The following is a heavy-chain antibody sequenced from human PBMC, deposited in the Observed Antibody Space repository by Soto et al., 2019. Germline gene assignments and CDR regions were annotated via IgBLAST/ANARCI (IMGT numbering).Heavy chain of an antibody. D-gene: IGHD2-15*01. Sequence: EVQLVESGEGLVQPGGSLRLSCAASGFTFSSYAMHWVRQAPGKGLEYVSAISSNGGSTYYADSVKGRFTISRDNSKNTLYLQMGSLRAEDMAVYYCVRGGYCSGGSCYPSWYYFDYWGQGTLVTVSS. V-gene: IGHV3-64*02. CDR1: GFTFSSYA. CDR2: ISSNGGST. CDR3: VRGGYCSGGSCYPSWYYFDY. J-gene: IGHJ4*02.